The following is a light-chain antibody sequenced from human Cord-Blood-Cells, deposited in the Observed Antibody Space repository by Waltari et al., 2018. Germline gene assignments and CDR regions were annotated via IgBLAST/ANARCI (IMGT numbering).Light chain of an antibody. Sequence: QSALTQPAPVSGSPGQSITISCTGTSSDVGGYNYVPWYQQHPGKAPKLRIYDVSNRPSGVSKRFSGSKSGNTASLTISGLQAEDEADYYCSSYTSSSTLYVFGTGTKVTVL. CDR1: SSDVGGYNY. J-gene: IGLJ1*01. CDR2: DVS. CDR3: SSYTSSSTLYV. V-gene: IGLV2-14*01.